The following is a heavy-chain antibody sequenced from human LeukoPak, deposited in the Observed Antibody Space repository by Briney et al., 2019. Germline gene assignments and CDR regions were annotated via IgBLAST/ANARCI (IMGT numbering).Heavy chain of an antibody. CDR1: GFTFSDVW. CDR3: ATRKCSISACRASSHHCKDF. J-gene: IGHJ6*03. D-gene: IGHD3-10*01. Sequence: GGSLRLSCEASGFTFSDVWMTWVRQAPGKGLEWVANIRQDGSEGNYVDSVKGRFTVSRDNAKNSLYLQLNNLRAEDTAVYYCATRKCSISACRASSHHCKDFWGKGTTVIVSS. V-gene: IGHV3-7*01. CDR2: IRQDGSEG.